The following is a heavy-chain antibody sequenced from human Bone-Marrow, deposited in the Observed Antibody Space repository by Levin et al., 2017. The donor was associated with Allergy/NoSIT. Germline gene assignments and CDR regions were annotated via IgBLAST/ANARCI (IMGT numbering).Heavy chain of an antibody. Sequence: GGSLRLSCVASGFTFSSHSLNWVRQAPGKGLEWISYLNSDGSRIDYADSVKGRFTISRDNAKNSLYLQMNTPRAEDTAVYYCASFDSTSIWGQGTLVAVSS. CDR1: GFTFSSHS. CDR3: ASFDSTSI. D-gene: IGHD5-18*01. J-gene: IGHJ4*02. V-gene: IGHV3-48*01. CDR2: LNSDGSRI.